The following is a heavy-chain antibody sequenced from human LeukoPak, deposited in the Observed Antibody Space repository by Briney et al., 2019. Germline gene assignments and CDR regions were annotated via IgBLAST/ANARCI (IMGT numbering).Heavy chain of an antibody. V-gene: IGHV3-30*18. D-gene: IGHD3-22*01. J-gene: IGHJ3*02. CDR3: AKDLSKDHRYYGPYDI. CDR1: GFIFSVYG. CDR2: ISYDGSNK. Sequence: GGSLRLSCSGSGFIFSVYGMHWVRQAPGKGLEWVAVISYDGSNKHYADSVKGRFTISRDNSKNTLYLQMNSLRAEDTAVYYCAKDLSKDHRYYGPYDIWGQGTMVTVSS.